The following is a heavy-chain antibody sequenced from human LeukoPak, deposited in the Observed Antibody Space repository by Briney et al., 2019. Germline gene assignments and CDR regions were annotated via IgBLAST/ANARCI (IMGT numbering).Heavy chain of an antibody. V-gene: IGHV3-23*01. CDR3: AKGGHYSPFDY. Sequence: GGSLRLSCAASGVTFSKYAMTWVRQAPGKGLEWVSTISGGGESTYYADSVKGRFTISRDNAKSTLYLQMNVLRAEDTAVYYCAKGGHYSPFDYWGQGTLVTVSS. CDR1: GVTFSKYA. CDR2: ISGGGEST. J-gene: IGHJ4*02. D-gene: IGHD2-15*01.